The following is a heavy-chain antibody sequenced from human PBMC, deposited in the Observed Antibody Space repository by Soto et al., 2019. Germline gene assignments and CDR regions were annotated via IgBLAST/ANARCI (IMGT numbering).Heavy chain of an antibody. CDR3: ARIAVGYCTNGVCYKRASAEYFQH. J-gene: IGHJ1*01. D-gene: IGHD2-8*01. CDR2: IYYSGST. CDR1: GGSVSSGSYY. Sequence: SETLSLTCTVSGGSVSSGSYYWSWIRQPPGKGLEWIGYIYYSGSTNYNPSLKSRVTISVDTSKNQFSLKLSSVTAADTAVYYCARIAVGYCTNGVCYKRASAEYFQHWGQGTLVTVSS. V-gene: IGHV4-61*01.